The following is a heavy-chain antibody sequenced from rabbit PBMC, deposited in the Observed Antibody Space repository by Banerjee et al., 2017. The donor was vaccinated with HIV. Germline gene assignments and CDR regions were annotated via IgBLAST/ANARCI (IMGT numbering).Heavy chain of an antibody. CDR2: IYSGSSGRA. Sequence: QSLEESGGGLVQPEGSLALTCKASGFTISSSYYMCWVRQAPGKGLEWIACIYSGSSGRAYYASWAKGRFTISKTSSTTVTLQMTSLTAADTATYFCARGLTLVDLWGPGTLVTVS. CDR3: ARGLTLVDL. J-gene: IGHJ4*01. D-gene: IGHD6-1*01. V-gene: IGHV1S40*01. CDR1: GFTISSSYY.